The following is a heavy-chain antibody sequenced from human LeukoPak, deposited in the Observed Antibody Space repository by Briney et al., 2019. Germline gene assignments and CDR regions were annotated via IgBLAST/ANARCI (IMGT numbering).Heavy chain of an antibody. V-gene: IGHV3-11*04. CDR3: ARENNVVVIAYPPFDY. J-gene: IGHJ4*02. CDR2: ISSSGSTI. CDR1: GFTFSDYY. Sequence: GGSLRLSCAASGFTFSDYYMSWIRQAPGKGLEWVSYISSSGSTIYYADSVKGRFTISRDNAKNSLYLQMNSLGAEDTAVYYCARENNVVVIAYPPFDYWGQGTLVTVSS. D-gene: IGHD2-21*01.